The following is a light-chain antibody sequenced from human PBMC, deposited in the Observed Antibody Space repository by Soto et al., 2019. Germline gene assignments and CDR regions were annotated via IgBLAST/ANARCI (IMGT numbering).Light chain of an antibody. V-gene: IGKV1-39*01. Sequence: IQMTQSPSSVSASVGDRVTITCRASQSISSYLNWYQQKPGKAPKLLIYTASTLPSEVPSRFSGSRPGTNFTLTINSLQPEDSATYYCQQSYKTPQTFGQGTKV. CDR1: QSISSY. J-gene: IGKJ1*01. CDR3: QQSYKTPQT. CDR2: TAS.